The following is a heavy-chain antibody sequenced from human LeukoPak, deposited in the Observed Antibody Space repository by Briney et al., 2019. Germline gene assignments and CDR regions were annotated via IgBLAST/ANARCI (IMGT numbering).Heavy chain of an antibody. V-gene: IGHV4-59*01. Sequence: SETLSLTCTVSGGSISNYYWSWIRQPPGKGLEWIGYIYYSGSTNYNPSLKSRVTISVDTSKNQFSLKLSSVTAADTAVYYCARVRFGYSSSWFSKDYYYGMDVWGQGTTVTVSS. D-gene: IGHD6-13*01. CDR2: IYYSGST. CDR3: ARVRFGYSSSWFSKDYYYGMDV. CDR1: GGSISNYY. J-gene: IGHJ6*02.